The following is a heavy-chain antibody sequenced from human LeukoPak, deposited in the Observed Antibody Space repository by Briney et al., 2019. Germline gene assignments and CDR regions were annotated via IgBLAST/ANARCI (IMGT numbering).Heavy chain of an antibody. D-gene: IGHD2-21*01. CDR2: ISSSSSTM. CDR3: ARYCGGDCYGMDV. J-gene: IGHJ6*02. Sequence: AGGSLRLSCAASGFTFSNYNMNWVRQAPGKGLEWVSYISSSSSTMPYADSVKGRFTISRDNAKNSLYLQMDSLRAEDTAVYYCARYCGGDCYGMDVWGQGTTVTVSS. CDR1: GFTFSNYN. V-gene: IGHV3-48*01.